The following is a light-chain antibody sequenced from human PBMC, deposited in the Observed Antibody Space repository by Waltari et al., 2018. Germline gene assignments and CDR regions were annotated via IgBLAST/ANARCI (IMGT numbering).Light chain of an antibody. CDR2: AAS. CDR3: QESYSTPFT. Sequence: DIQMTQSPSSLSASVGDRVTITCRASQSISSYLNWYQQKPGKAPKLLIYAASSLQSGVPSRVSGSGSGTDFTLTITSLQPEDFATYYCQESYSTPFTVGPGTKVAIK. V-gene: IGKV1-39*01. CDR1: QSISSY. J-gene: IGKJ3*01.